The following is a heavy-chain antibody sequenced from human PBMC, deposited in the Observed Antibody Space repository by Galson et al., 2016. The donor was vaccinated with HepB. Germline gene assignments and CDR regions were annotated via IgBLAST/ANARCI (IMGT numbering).Heavy chain of an antibody. CDR1: GFTFSSHF. J-gene: IGHJ4*02. CDR3: VRDNRGLGDF. Sequence: SLRLSCAASGFTFSSHFMDWVRQSPGKGLGWVSRVRRDDSNTDYADSVKGRFTISRDNAKNILYLQMNSLTVDDTAMYYCVRDNRGLGDFWGRGTLVTVSS. D-gene: IGHD1-14*01. CDR2: VRRDDSNT. V-gene: IGHV3-74*01.